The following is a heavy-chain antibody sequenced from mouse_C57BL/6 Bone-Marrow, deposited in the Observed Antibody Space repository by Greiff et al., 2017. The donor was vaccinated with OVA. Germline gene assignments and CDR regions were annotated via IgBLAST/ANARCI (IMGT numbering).Heavy chain of an antibody. J-gene: IGHJ4*01. CDR3: AREYEDYAMDY. V-gene: IGHV1-52*01. CDR2: IDPSDSET. CDR1: GYTFTSYW. Sequence: QVQLQQPGAELVRPGSSVKLSCKASGYTFTSYWMHWVKQRPIQGLEWIGNIDPSDSETHYNQKFKDKATLTVDKSSSTDYMQLSSLTSEDSACDYGAREYEDYAMDYWGQGTSVTVSS. D-gene: IGHD2-3*01.